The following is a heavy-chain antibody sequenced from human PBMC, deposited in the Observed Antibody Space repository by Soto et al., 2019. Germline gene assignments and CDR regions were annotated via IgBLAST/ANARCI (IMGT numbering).Heavy chain of an antibody. V-gene: IGHV3-48*02. CDR3: ARDVGYYYDSSGYYRFDY. CDR1: GFIFSSYG. D-gene: IGHD3-22*01. CDR2: ISSSSSTI. J-gene: IGHJ4*02. Sequence: VHLVESGGGLVQPGGSLRLSCAASGFIFSSYGMNWVRQAPGKGLEWVSFISSSSSTIYYADSVKGRFTISRDNAKNSLYLQMNSLRDEDTAVYYCARDVGYYYDSSGYYRFDYWGQGTLVTVSS.